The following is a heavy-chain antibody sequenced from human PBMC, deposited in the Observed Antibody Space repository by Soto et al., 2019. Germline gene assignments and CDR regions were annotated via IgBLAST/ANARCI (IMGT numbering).Heavy chain of an antibody. D-gene: IGHD6-19*01. CDR3: AKVKAVAGSAFDS. V-gene: IGHV3-23*01. CDR1: GLTFGPYT. Sequence: EVHLLESGGGLVNLGEPLSLSCAAPGLTFGPYTLSWARQAQGKGLEWAASISGSAATTFYADSVKGRFTISRDNSKNTLYLEMNSLRVDDTAVYYCAKVKAVAGSAFDSWGQGTLVTVST. CDR2: ISGSAATT. J-gene: IGHJ5*01.